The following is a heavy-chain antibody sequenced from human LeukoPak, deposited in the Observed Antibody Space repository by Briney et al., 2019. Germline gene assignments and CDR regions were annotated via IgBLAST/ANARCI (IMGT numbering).Heavy chain of an antibody. D-gene: IGHD3-10*01. V-gene: IGHV3-23*01. CDR2: ISGSGGST. CDR3: ASPGAMDV. CDR1: GFTFSSYS. Sequence: GGSLRLSCAASGFTFSSYSMNWVRQAPGKGLEWVSDISGSGGSTYYADSVKGRFTISRDNSKNTLYLQMNSLRAEDTAVYYCASPGAMDVWGQGTTVTVSS. J-gene: IGHJ6*02.